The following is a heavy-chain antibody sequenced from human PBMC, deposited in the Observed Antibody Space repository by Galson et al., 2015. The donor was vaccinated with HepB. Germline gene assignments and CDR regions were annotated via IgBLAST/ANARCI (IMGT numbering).Heavy chain of an antibody. CDR1: GFTFSSYA. D-gene: IGHD3-10*01. V-gene: IGHV3-23*01. Sequence: SLRLSCAASGFTFSSYAMSWVRQAPGKGLELVSAISGSGDSTYYADSVKGRFTISRDNSKNTLYLQMNSLRAEDTAVYYCAKFITMVRGVITDAFAIWGQRTMVTASS. CDR2: ISGSGDST. CDR3: AKFITMVRGVITDAFAI. J-gene: IGHJ3*02.